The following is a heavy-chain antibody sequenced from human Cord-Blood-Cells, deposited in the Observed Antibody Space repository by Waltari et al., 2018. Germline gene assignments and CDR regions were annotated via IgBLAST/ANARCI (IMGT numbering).Heavy chain of an antibody. CDR2: IYYSGST. V-gene: IGHV4-30-4*01. J-gene: IGHJ3*02. D-gene: IGHD3-3*01. Sequence: QVQLQETGPGLVKPSQTLSLTCTVSGGSISSGDYYWSWIRQPPGKGLEWIGYIYYSGSTYYNPSLKSRVTISVDTSKNQFSLKLSSVTAADTAVYYCARDARDFWSGYAFDIWGQGTMVTVSS. CDR3: ARDARDFWSGYAFDI. CDR1: GGSISSGDYY.